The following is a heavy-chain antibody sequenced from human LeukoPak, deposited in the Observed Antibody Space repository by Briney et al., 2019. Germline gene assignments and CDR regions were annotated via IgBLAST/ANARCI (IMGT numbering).Heavy chain of an antibody. J-gene: IGHJ1*01. V-gene: IGHV1-69*13. CDR1: GYTFTKYG. CDR3: ATRGIVVVPAAMKAEYFQH. CDR2: IIPIFGTA. D-gene: IGHD2-2*01. Sequence: GASVKVSCKASGYTFTKYGITWVRQAPGQGLEWMGGIIPIFGTANYAQKFQGRVTITADESTSTAYMELSSLRSEDTAVYYCATRGIVVVPAAMKAEYFQHWGQGTLVTVSS.